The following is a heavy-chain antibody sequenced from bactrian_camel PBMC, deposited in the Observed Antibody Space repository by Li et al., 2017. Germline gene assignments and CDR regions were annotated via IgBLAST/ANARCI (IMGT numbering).Heavy chain of an antibody. D-gene: IGHD5*01. J-gene: IGHJ6*01. CDR1: GLTFDDSD. CDR3: AADTGHIQRLGIFPCGTRLTENGY. V-gene: IGHV3S55*01. Sequence: QLVESGGGSVQAGGSLRLSCTASGLTFDDSDMGWYRQAPGNECELVSTISSDGSTYYRDSVKGRFTISQANTKNTVYLQMNDLKPEDTAVYYCAADTGHIQRLGIFPCGTRLTENGYWGQGTQVTVS. CDR2: ISSDGST.